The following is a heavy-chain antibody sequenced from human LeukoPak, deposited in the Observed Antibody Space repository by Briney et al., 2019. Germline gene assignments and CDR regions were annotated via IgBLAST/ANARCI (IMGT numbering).Heavy chain of an antibody. J-gene: IGHJ4*02. D-gene: IGHD3-22*01. V-gene: IGHV3-74*01. CDR2: INGDGSST. Sequence: PGGSLRLSCEASGFTFRSYWMHWVRQAPGKGLVWVSRINGDGSSTSYADSVKGRFTISRDNAKNTLYLQMNSLRAEDSAVYYCAGAYYHYYFDYWGQGTLVTVSS. CDR1: GFTFRSYW. CDR3: AGAYYHYYFDY.